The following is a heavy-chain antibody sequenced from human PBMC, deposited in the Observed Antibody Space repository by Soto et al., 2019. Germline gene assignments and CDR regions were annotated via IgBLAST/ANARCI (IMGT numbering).Heavy chain of an antibody. V-gene: IGHV1-3*04. CDR2: INTGSGNT. CDR3: ARAVVAPDY. J-gene: IGHJ4*02. D-gene: IGHD2-15*01. Sequence: QVHLVQSGAEVKKPGASVNVSCKASGYPFTAYGLHWVRQAPGQRLEWMGWINTGSGNTKSSHKFQGRITIKRDTSATTVSMELGSLTSEDTAIYYCARAVVAPDYWGQGTLVTVSS. CDR1: GYPFTAYG.